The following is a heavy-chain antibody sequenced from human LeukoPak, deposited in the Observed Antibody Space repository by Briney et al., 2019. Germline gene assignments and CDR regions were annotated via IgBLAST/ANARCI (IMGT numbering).Heavy chain of an antibody. D-gene: IGHD1-14*01. Sequence: GGSLRLSCAASGFTVSSYYMSWVRQAPGKGLDWVSVLYSGGSTYYADSVKGRFTISRDNSKNTLYLQMNSLRAEDTAVYYCAKSYYPEKATYYYYGMDVWGQGTTVTVSS. CDR3: AKSYYPEKATYYYYGMDV. V-gene: IGHV3-53*01. CDR2: LYSGGST. CDR1: GFTVSSYY. J-gene: IGHJ6*02.